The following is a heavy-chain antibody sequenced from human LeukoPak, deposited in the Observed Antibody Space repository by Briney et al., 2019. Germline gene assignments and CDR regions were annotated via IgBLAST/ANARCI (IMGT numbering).Heavy chain of an antibody. Sequence: SETLSLTCTVSGGSISSYYCSWIRQPPGKGLEWIGYIYYSGSTNFNPSLKSRFTISVDTSKNQFSLKLSSVTAADTAVYYCARASSGWPRAHFDYWGQGTLVTVSS. J-gene: IGHJ4*02. D-gene: IGHD6-19*01. CDR3: ARASSGWPRAHFDY. CDR2: IYYSGST. CDR1: GGSISSYY. V-gene: IGHV4-59*01.